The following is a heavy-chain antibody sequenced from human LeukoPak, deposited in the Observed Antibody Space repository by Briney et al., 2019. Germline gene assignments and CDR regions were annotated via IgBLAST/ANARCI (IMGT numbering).Heavy chain of an antibody. CDR2: TYYRSTWYN. J-gene: IGHJ5*02. D-gene: IGHD2-2*01. CDR3: ARRLTQYDCFDP. V-gene: IGHV6-1*01. Sequence: SQTLSLTFAISGDSVSSNSGTWNWLRQSPSGGLEWLGRTYYRSTWYNDYAVSVRGRITVNPDTSKNQFSLHLNSVTPEDTAVYYCARRLTQYDCFDPWGQGILVTVSS. CDR1: GDSVSSNSGT.